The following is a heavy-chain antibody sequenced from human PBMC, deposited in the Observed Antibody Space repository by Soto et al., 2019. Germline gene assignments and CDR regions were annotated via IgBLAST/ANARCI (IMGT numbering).Heavy chain of an antibody. D-gene: IGHD2-21*02. CDR3: AKDLPHIVVVTAMRVDY. Sequence: GGSLRLSCSASGFMFRSSWMSWVRLFPGNGLEWVSAISGSGGSTYYADSVKGRFTISRDNSKNTLYLQMNSLRAEDTAVYYCAKDLPHIVVVTAMRVDYWGQGTLVTVSS. J-gene: IGHJ4*02. V-gene: IGHV3-23*01. CDR1: GFMFRSSW. CDR2: ISGSGGST.